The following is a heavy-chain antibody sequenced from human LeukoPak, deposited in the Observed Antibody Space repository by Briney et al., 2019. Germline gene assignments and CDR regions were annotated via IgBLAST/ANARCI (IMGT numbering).Heavy chain of an antibody. CDR1: GYSISSGYY. Sequence: PSETLSLTCTVSGYSISSGYYWGWIRQSPGKGLEWIGIIYQSGSTYYNPSLKSRVTISVDTSKNQFSLRLNSVTAADTAIYFCARVLYDFVWDNYPHVPWGRGTLVTVSS. J-gene: IGHJ4*02. V-gene: IGHV4-38-2*02. D-gene: IGHD3-16*01. CDR2: IYQSGST. CDR3: ARVLYDFVWDNYPHVP.